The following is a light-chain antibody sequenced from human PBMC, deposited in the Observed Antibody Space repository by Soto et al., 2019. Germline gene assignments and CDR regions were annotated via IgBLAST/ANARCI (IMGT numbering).Light chain of an antibody. V-gene: IGKV3-20*01. CDR1: QSVSTSN. Sequence: EIVLTQSPGTLSSSPGERATLSCRASQSVSTSNLAWYQQRPGQAPRLLIYGASRRATGIPDRFSGSGSGTEFTLTISSLQPEDSATYYCLQDYNYPITFGGGTKVDIK. CDR2: GAS. CDR3: LQDYNYPIT. J-gene: IGKJ4*01.